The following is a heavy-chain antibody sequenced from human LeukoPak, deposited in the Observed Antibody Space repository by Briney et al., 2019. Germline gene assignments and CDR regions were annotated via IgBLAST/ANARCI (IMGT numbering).Heavy chain of an antibody. Sequence: PGGSLRLSCVASGFSFTTHAMGWVRQAPGKGLEWVSHISGSGGSTKYSGSVKGRSTISRDNSKNTLYLQINSLGADDTAVYYCAKDQDPHSYGSGSYAPFDYWGQGTLVTVSS. CDR1: GFSFTTHA. CDR3: AKDQDPHSYGSGSYAPFDY. V-gene: IGHV3-23*01. D-gene: IGHD3-10*01. J-gene: IGHJ4*02. CDR2: ISGSGGST.